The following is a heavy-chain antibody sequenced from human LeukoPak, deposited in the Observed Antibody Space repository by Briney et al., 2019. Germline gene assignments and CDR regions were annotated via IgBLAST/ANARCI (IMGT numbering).Heavy chain of an antibody. D-gene: IGHD2-2*01. V-gene: IGHV3-23*01. CDR2: ISGSGGTA. CDR1: GFTFSSYA. CDR3: AKDGTSSTSCYDY. Sequence: GGSLRLSCAASGFTFSSYAMTWVRQAPGKGLEWVSSISGSGGTAYYADSVKGRFTISRDNPDNTLDLQMNSLRAEDTAVYYCAKDGTSSTSCYDYWGQGTLVTVSS. J-gene: IGHJ4*02.